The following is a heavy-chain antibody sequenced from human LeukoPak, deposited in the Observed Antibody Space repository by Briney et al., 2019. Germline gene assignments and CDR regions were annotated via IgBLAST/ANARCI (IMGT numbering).Heavy chain of an antibody. D-gene: IGHD6-13*01. CDR3: ASHTDIAPLSSLKY. V-gene: IGHV4-59*08. CDR2: IYYSGST. Sequence: SETLALTCTVSGGSIGSYYWSWIRQTPGKGLEWIGDIYYSGSTNYNPSLKSRVTISVDTSKNQFSLKLSSVTAADTAVYYCASHTDIAPLSSLKYWGQGTLVTVSS. CDR1: GGSIGSYY. J-gene: IGHJ4*02.